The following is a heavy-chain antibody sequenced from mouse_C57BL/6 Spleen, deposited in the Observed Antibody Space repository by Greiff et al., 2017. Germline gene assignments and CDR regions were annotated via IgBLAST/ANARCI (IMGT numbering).Heavy chain of an antibody. D-gene: IGHD2-3*01. CDR2: IYPGDGDT. J-gene: IGHJ4*01. CDR1: GYAFSSYW. Sequence: VQLQQSGAELVKPGASVKISCKASGYAFSSYWMNWVKQRPGKGLEWIGQIYPGDGDTNYNGKFKGKATLTADKSSSTAYMQLSSLTSEDSAVYFCARNGYYVGYAMDYWGQGTSVTVSS. V-gene: IGHV1-80*01. CDR3: ARNGYYVGYAMDY.